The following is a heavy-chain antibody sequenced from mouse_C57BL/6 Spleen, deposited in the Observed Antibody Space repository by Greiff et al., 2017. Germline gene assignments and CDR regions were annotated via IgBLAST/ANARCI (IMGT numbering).Heavy chain of an antibody. CDR2: INPNNGGT. D-gene: IGHD2-4*01. Sequence: EVKLQQSGPELVKPGASVKISCKASGYTFTDYYMNWVKQSHGKSLEWIGDINPNNGGTSYNQKFKGKATLTVDKSSSTAYMELRSLTSEDSAVYYCAGYDYDGAWFAYWGQGTLVTVSA. J-gene: IGHJ3*01. V-gene: IGHV1-26*01. CDR3: AGYDYDGAWFAY. CDR1: GYTFTDYY.